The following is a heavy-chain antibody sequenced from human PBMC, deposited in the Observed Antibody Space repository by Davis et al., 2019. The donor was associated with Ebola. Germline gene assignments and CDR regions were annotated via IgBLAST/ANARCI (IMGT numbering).Heavy chain of an antibody. CDR2: TYYNSKWYN. D-gene: IGHD5-12*01. V-gene: IGHV6-1*01. CDR1: GDSVLSGA. CDR3: GRGWLRVGMDV. Sequence: PSETLSLTCALSGDSVLSGAWNWIRQSPSRGLEWLGRTYYNSKWYNDYSVSVKSRITINPDTSKNQFSLQLTSVTPEDTAVYYCGRGWLRVGMDVWGKGTTVTVSS. J-gene: IGHJ6*04.